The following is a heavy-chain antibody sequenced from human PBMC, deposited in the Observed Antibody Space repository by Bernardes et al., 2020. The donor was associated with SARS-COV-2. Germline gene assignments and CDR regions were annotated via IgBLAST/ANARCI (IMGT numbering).Heavy chain of an antibody. Sequence: ASVKVSCKASGYTFTGYYMHWVRQAPGQGLEWMGWINPNSGGTNYAQKFQGRVTMTRDTSISTAYMELSRLRSDDTAVYYCARVEGFCSGGTCFSLFYFDHWGQGTLVSVSS. V-gene: IGHV1-2*02. D-gene: IGHD2-15*01. J-gene: IGHJ4*02. CDR3: ARVEGFCSGGTCFSLFYFDH. CDR2: INPNSGGT. CDR1: GYTFTGYY.